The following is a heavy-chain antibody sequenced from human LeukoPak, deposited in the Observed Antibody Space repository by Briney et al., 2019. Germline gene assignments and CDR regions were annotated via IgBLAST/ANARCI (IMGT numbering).Heavy chain of an antibody. CDR3: ARGRMVRGGWFDP. J-gene: IGHJ5*02. CDR1: GYTFTGYY. D-gene: IGHD3-10*01. CDR2: MNPNGGNT. V-gene: IGHV1-8*02. Sequence: ASVKVSCKASGYTFTGYYMHWVRQAPGQGLEWMGWMNPNGGNTGYAQKFQGRVTMTRNTSISTAYMELSSLRSEDTAVYYCARGRMVRGGWFDPWGQGTLVTVSS.